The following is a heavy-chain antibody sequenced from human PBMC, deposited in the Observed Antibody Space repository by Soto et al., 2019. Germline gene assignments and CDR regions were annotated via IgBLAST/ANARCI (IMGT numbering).Heavy chain of an antibody. J-gene: IGHJ6*02. Sequence: QITLKESGPTLVKPTQTLTLTCTFSGFSLSTSGVGVGWIRQPPGKALEWLALIYWDDDKRYSPSLKSRITITKDASKNQVVLTMTYMDPVDTATYYCAHSLYSNYYYGRDVWGRGTTVTVSS. CDR3: AHSLYSNYYYGRDV. CDR2: IYWDDDK. D-gene: IGHD4-4*01. CDR1: GFSLSTSGVG. V-gene: IGHV2-5*02.